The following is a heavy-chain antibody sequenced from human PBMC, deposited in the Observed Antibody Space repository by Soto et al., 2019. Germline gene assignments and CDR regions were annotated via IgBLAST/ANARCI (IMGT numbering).Heavy chain of an antibody. CDR2: INPILSMS. CDR1: GDTFAFHS. J-gene: IGHJ4*02. D-gene: IGHD3-10*01. Sequence: QVQLVQSGAEVKRPGSSVKVSCKASGDTFAFHSINWVRQAPGLGLEWMGRINPILSMSNYAQRFQGRVTMTADKSTSTAYMLLSSLRSEDTAIYYCATSYGSGYRDFDYWGQGALVTVSS. V-gene: IGHV1-69*02. CDR3: ATSYGSGYRDFDY.